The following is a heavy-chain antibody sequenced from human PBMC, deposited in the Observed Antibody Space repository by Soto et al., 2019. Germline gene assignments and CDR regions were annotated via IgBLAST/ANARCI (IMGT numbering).Heavy chain of an antibody. D-gene: IGHD5-18*01. J-gene: IGHJ4*02. V-gene: IGHV2-5*02. CDR2: IYWDDDK. CDR3: AHLPWKQLWPRAPVVY. CDR1: GFSLSTSGVG. Sequence: SGPTLVKPTQTLTLTCTFSGFSLSTSGVGVGWIRQPPGKALEWLGIIYWDDDKRYSPSLKSRLTITKDTSKNQLALTMTNMNPVDTATYYCAHLPWKQLWPRAPVVYWGQGTPVTSPQ.